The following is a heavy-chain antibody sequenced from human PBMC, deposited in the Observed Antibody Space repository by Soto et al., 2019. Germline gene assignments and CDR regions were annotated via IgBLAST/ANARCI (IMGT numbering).Heavy chain of an antibody. CDR1: GYTFTSYY. D-gene: IGHD2-15*01. J-gene: IGHJ6*02. Sequence: ASVKVSCKASGYTFTSYYMHWVRQAPGQGLEWMGIINPSCGSTSYAQKFQGRVTMTRDTSTSTVYMELSSLRSEDTDVYYCAREIVVVAATSDYYYGMDVWGQGTTVTVSS. V-gene: IGHV1-46*01. CDR2: INPSCGST. CDR3: AREIVVVAATSDYYYGMDV.